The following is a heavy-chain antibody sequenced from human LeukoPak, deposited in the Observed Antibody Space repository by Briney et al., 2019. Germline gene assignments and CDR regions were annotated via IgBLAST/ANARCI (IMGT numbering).Heavy chain of an antibody. CDR3: ARENSNSGYLDY. J-gene: IGHJ4*02. D-gene: IGHD6-13*01. CDR1: GGSISTYY. Sequence: SETLSLTCTVSGGSISTYYCSWIRQPPGRGLEWIGYIYNNGSTNYNPSLKSRVTISVDTSKNQFSLKLSSVTAADTAVYYCARENSNSGYLDYWGQGTLVTVSS. V-gene: IGHV4-59*01. CDR2: IYNNGST.